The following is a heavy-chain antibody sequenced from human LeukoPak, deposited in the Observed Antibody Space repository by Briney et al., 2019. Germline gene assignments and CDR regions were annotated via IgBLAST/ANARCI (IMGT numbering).Heavy chain of an antibody. Sequence: PGGSLRLSCAASGFTFSDYYMSWIRQAPGKGLEWVSYISSSGSTIYYADSVKGRLTISRDNAKNSLYLQMNSLRAEDTAVYYCARAGLYSSSSSAFDIWGQGTMVTVSS. J-gene: IGHJ3*02. V-gene: IGHV3-11*01. D-gene: IGHD6-6*01. CDR1: GFTFSDYY. CDR3: ARAGLYSSSSSAFDI. CDR2: ISSSGSTI.